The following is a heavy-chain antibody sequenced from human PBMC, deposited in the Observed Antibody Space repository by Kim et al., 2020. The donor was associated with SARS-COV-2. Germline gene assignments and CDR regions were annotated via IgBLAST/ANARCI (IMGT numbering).Heavy chain of an antibody. CDR2: GST. D-gene: IGHD3-22*01. J-gene: IGHJ4*02. Sequence: GSTYYNPYLKSRVTISVDTSKNQFSLKLSSVTAADTAVYYCASYYGDYGYWGQGTLVTVSS. CDR3: ASYYGDYGY. V-gene: IGHV4-39*01.